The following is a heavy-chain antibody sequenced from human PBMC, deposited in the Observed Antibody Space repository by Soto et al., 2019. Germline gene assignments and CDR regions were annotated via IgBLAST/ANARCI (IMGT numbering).Heavy chain of an antibody. J-gene: IGHJ6*02. Sequence: QVQLQESGPGLVKPSETLSLTCTVSGGSISGYYWSWIRQPPGKGLEWIGHIYYSGSTNYNPSLKSRFIITVDTSKNQFSLKLTSVTAADTAVYYCARVVKIGGTVTSRDYGMDVWGQGTTVTVSS. V-gene: IGHV4-59*01. CDR2: IYYSGST. D-gene: IGHD4-17*01. CDR1: GGSISGYY. CDR3: ARVVKIGGTVTSRDYGMDV.